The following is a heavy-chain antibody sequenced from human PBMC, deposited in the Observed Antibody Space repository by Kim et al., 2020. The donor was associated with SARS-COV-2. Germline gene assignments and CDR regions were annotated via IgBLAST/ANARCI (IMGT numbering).Heavy chain of an antibody. Sequence: GGSLRLSCAASGITFSSYWMHWVRQAPGKGLVWVSNIGGDGTGAKYADSVKGRFTISRDNAKNTLYLQMNNLRPEDAAVDYCARYSGSGFDIWGQGTMV. CDR3: ARYSGSGFDI. V-gene: IGHV3-74*01. J-gene: IGHJ3*02. CDR1: GITFSSYW. D-gene: IGHD1-26*01. CDR2: IGGDGTGA.